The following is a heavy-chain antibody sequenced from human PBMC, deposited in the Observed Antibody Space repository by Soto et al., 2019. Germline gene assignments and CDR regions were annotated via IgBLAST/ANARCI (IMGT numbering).Heavy chain of an antibody. D-gene: IGHD3-9*01. CDR2: VSGSGVTT. V-gene: IGHV3-23*01. CDR1: GFTFNTYA. CDR3: AKDVQYDILTGSEYFQD. J-gene: IGHJ1*01. Sequence: EVRLLESGGGLVQPGGSLRLSCAASGFTFNTYAMNWVRQAPGKGLEWVSAVSGSGVTTYYADSVKGRFTISRDNAKNTQHVQMNSLRTEDTAVEYCAKDVQYDILTGSEYFQDWGQGTLVTVSS.